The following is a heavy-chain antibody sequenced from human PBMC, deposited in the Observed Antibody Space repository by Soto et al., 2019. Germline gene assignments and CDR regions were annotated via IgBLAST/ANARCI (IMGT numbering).Heavy chain of an antibody. CDR3: ARGPFCGGDCYAYFDY. D-gene: IGHD2-21*02. J-gene: IGHJ4*02. Sequence: QVQLVQSGAEVKKPGSSVKVSCKASGGTLSSYAISWVRQAPGQGLEWMGGIIPIFGTANYAQKFQGRVTITADESTSTAYMELSSLRSEDTAVYYCARGPFCGGDCYAYFDYWGQGTLVTVSS. CDR1: GGTLSSYA. V-gene: IGHV1-69*01. CDR2: IIPIFGTA.